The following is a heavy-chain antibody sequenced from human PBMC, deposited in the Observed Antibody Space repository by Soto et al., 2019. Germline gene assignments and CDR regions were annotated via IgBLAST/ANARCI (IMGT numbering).Heavy chain of an antibody. V-gene: IGHV3-48*02. D-gene: IGHD3-22*01. J-gene: IGHJ3*02. CDR2: ISSSSSTI. CDR1: GFTFSSYS. Sequence: GGSLRLSCAASGFTFSSYSMNWVRQAPGKGLEWVSYISSSSSTIYYADSVKGRFTISRDNAKNSLYLQMNSLRDEDTAVYYCARDSLDSSGSYRYAFDIWGQGTMVTVSS. CDR3: ARDSLDSSGSYRYAFDI.